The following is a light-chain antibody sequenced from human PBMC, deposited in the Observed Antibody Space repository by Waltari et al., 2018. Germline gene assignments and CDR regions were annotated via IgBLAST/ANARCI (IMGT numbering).Light chain of an antibody. CDR2: DVS. CDR3: SSYTSSSYLV. CDR1: SSDVGGYNY. J-gene: IGLJ2*01. Sequence: QSALTQPASVSGSPGQSITISCTGTSSDVGGYNYVSWYQQHPGKAPKLMIYDVSKRPSGVSNRFSGSKSGNTASLTISGLQAEDEADYYCSSYTSSSYLVFGGGTKLTVL. V-gene: IGLV2-14*01.